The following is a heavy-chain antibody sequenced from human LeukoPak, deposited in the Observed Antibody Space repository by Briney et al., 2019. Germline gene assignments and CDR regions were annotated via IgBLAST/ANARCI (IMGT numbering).Heavy chain of an antibody. CDR2: ISSSGSTI. Sequence: GGSPRLSCAASGFTFSDYYMSWMRQAPGKGLEWVSYISSSGSTIYYADSVKGRFTISRDNAKNSLYLQMNSLRAEDTAVYYCARARPYSSGWQFDYWGQGTLVTVSS. J-gene: IGHJ4*02. V-gene: IGHV3-11*01. D-gene: IGHD6-19*01. CDR3: ARARPYSSGWQFDY. CDR1: GFTFSDYY.